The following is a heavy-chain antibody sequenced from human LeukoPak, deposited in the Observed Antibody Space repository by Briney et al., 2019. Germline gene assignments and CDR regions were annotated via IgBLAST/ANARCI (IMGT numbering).Heavy chain of an antibody. CDR3: ARHFGAAAYNWFDP. CDR2: IYYSGST. J-gene: IGHJ5*02. CDR1: GGSISSYY. Sequence: SETLSLTCTVSGGSISSYYWSWIRQPPGKGLEWIGYIYYSGSTNYNPSLKSRVTISVDTSKNQFSLKLSSVTAADTAMYYCARHFGAAAYNWFDPWGQGTLVTVSS. D-gene: IGHD6-13*01. V-gene: IGHV4-59*08.